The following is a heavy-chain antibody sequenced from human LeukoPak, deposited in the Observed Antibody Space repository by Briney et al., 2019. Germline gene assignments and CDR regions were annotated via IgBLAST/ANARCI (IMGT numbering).Heavy chain of an antibody. J-gene: IGHJ3*02. V-gene: IGHV4-30-2*01. CDR3: ARGSGSYSDAFDI. CDR2: IYHSGST. Sequence: SETLSLTRAVSGGSISSGGYSWSWIRQPPGKGLEWIGYIYHSGSTYYNPSLKSRVTISVDRSKNQFSLKLSSVTAADTAVYHCARGSGSYSDAFDIWGQGTMVTVSS. D-gene: IGHD1-26*01. CDR1: GGSISSGGYS.